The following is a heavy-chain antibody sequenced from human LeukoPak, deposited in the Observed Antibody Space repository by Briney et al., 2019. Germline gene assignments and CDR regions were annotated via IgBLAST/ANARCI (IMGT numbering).Heavy chain of an antibody. CDR1: GGTFSSYA. J-gene: IGHJ3*02. Sequence: GSSVKVSCKASGGTFSSYAISWVRQAPGQGLEWMGGIIPIFGTANYAQKFQGRVTITADESTSTAYMELSSLRSEDTAVYYCAREIRPRAYCGGDCTHDAFDIWGQGTMVTVSS. V-gene: IGHV1-69*01. CDR2: IIPIFGTA. CDR3: AREIRPRAYCGGDCTHDAFDI. D-gene: IGHD2-21*02.